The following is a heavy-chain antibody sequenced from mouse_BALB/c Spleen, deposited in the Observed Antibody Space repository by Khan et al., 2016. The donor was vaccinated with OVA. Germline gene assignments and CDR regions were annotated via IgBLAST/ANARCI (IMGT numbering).Heavy chain of an antibody. CDR2: INSDGSYT. CDR3: ARHNYGPFAY. CDR1: GFTFSSFA. D-gene: IGHD1-1*01. Sequence: EVELVESGGGLVKPGGSLKLSCAASGFTFSSFAMSWVRQTPEMRLEWVASINSDGSYTYYPDSVKGRFTISRDNAENTLYLQMSSLRSEDTAMYYCARHNYGPFAYWGQGTLVTVSA. J-gene: IGHJ3*01. V-gene: IGHV5-9-3*01.